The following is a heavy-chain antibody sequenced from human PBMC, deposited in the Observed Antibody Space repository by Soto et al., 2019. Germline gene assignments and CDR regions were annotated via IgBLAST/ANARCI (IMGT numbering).Heavy chain of an antibody. V-gene: IGHV1-2*04. CDR1: GYTFTGYY. Sequence: QVQLVQSGAEVKKPGASVKVSCKASGYTFTGYYMHWVRQAPGQGLEWMGWINPNSGGTNYAQKFQGWVTMTRDTSISTAYMEVSRLRSDETAVYYCAREDRVGAKGGWRYWGQGTLVTVSS. D-gene: IGHD1-26*01. CDR3: AREDRVGAKGGWRY. J-gene: IGHJ4*02. CDR2: INPNSGGT.